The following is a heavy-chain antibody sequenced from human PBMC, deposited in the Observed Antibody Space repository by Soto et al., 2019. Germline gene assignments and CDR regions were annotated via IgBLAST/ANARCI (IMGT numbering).Heavy chain of an antibody. CDR1: GFTFSSYS. V-gene: IGHV3-48*02. Sequence: ESGGGLVQPGGSLRLSCAASGFTFSSYSMNWVRQAPGKGLEWVSYISSSSTNIYYADSVKGRFTISRDNAKNSLYLQMISLRDEDTAIYYCARGRDGYNYYFDYWGQGTLVTVSS. J-gene: IGHJ4*02. CDR2: ISSSSTNI. D-gene: IGHD5-12*01. CDR3: ARGRDGYNYYFDY.